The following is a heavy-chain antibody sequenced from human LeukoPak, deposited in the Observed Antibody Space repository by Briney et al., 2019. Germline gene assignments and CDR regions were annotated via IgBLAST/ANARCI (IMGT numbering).Heavy chain of an antibody. V-gene: IGHV3-23*01. CDR3: AKGSSVVVVAAALDY. D-gene: IGHD2-15*01. J-gene: IGHJ4*02. CDR2: ISGSGGST. Sequence: GGSLRLSCAASGFTFSSYAMSWVRQAPGKGLEWVSAISGSGGSTYYADSVKGRFTISRDNSKNTLYLQMNSLRAEDTAVYYCAKGSSVVVVAAALDYWGQGTLVTVSS. CDR1: GFTFSSYA.